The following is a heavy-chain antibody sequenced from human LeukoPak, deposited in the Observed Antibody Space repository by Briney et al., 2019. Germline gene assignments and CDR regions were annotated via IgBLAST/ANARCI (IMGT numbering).Heavy chain of an antibody. CDR2: IKQDGSEK. J-gene: IGHJ3*02. CDR1: RFTFSNYG. CDR3: AGHYDSSGYRVDVFDI. V-gene: IGHV3-7*01. D-gene: IGHD3-22*01. Sequence: PGGSLRLSCAASRFTFSNYGMHWVRQAPGKGLEWVAYIKQDGSEKYYMDSVKGRFTISRDNAKNSLYLQMNSLRAEDTAVYFCAGHYDSSGYRVDVFDIWGQGTMVTVSS.